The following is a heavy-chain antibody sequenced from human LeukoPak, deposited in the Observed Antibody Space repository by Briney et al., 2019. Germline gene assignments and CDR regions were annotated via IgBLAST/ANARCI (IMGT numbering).Heavy chain of an antibody. V-gene: IGHV3-7*01. CDR1: GFTFSSYW. CDR2: IKQDGSEK. Sequence: GGSLRLSCAASGFTFSSYWMSWVRQAPGKGLEWVANIKQDGSEKYYVDSVKGRFTISRDTAKNSLYLQMNSLRADDTAVYYCARFAAGGSYYYYMDVWGKGTTVTVSS. CDR3: ARFAAGGSYYYYMDV. D-gene: IGHD6-25*01. J-gene: IGHJ6*03.